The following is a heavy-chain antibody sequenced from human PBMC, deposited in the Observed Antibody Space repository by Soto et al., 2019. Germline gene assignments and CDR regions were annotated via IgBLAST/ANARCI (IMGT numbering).Heavy chain of an antibody. CDR1: GFTFSSYG. CDR2: ISYDGSNK. CDR3: AKDYYYSSGYYHYAFDI. V-gene: IGHV3-30*18. J-gene: IGHJ3*02. D-gene: IGHD3-22*01. Sequence: PGGSLRLSCAASGFTFSSYGMHWVRQAPGKGLEWVAVISYDGSNKYYADSVKGRFTISRDNSKNTLYLQMNSLRAEDTAVYYCAKDYYYSSGYYHYAFDIWGQGTMVTVSS.